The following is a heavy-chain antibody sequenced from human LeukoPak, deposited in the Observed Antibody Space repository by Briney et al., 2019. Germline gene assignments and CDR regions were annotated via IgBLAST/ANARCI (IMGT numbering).Heavy chain of an antibody. CDR1: GYTFTGYY. Sequence: ASVKVSCKASGYTFTGYYMHWVRQAPGQGLEWMGGIIPIFATTNYAQKFQGRVTIAADESTSTAYMELSSLRSEDTAVYFCARVYCNSASCYSTITRGGYYFGMDVWGQGTTVTVS. J-gene: IGHJ6*02. D-gene: IGHD2-2*01. CDR2: IIPIFATT. CDR3: ARVYCNSASCYSTITRGGYYFGMDV. V-gene: IGHV1-69*13.